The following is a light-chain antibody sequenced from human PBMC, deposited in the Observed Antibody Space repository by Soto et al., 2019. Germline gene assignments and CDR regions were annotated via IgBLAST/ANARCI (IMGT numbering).Light chain of an antibody. CDR1: QSISSY. CDR2: DAS. CDR3: QKRGNWPQ. J-gene: IGKJ5*01. V-gene: IGKV3-11*01. Sequence: IVMTQSPATLSVSPGDRVTLSCRASQSISSYLAWYQQRPGQPSRLLIYDASNRATGIPARFSGSGSGTDFTLTISGLEPEDFAIYYCQKRGNWPQFGQGTRLEIK.